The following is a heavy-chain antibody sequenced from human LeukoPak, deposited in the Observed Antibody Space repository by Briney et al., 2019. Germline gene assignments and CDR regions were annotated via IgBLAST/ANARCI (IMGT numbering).Heavy chain of an antibody. CDR2: ISTDAGET. CDR3: AKGSGNGYGSGPFDY. V-gene: IGHV3-23*01. D-gene: IGHD3-10*01. CDR1: GFTFSDYY. J-gene: IGHJ4*02. Sequence: GGSLRLSCAASGFTFSDYYMSWIRQAPGKGLEWVSAISTDAGETHYADSVKGRFTISRDNSKNTVSLQMSSLRAEDTALYYCAKGSGNGYGSGPFDYWGQGTLVTVSS.